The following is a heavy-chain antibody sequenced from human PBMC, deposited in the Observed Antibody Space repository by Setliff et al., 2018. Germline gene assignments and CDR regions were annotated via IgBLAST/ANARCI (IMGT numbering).Heavy chain of an antibody. Sequence: SETLSLTCAVYGGSFSGYYWSWIRQPPGKGLEWIGEINHSGSTNYTPSLKGRVTISIDMSKNQFSLKLSSATAADTAVYFCAAVGIDAGGGWFDPWGHGIPVTVSS. CDR3: AAVGIDAGGGWFDP. CDR2: INHSGST. D-gene: IGHD1-26*01. V-gene: IGHV4-34*01. J-gene: IGHJ5*02. CDR1: GGSFSGYY.